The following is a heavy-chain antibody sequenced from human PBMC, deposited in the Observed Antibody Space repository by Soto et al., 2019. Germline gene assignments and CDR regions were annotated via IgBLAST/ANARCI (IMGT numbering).Heavy chain of an antibody. D-gene: IGHD6-19*01. V-gene: IGHV4-39*01. J-gene: IGHJ4*02. CDR1: GGSISSSRYY. CDR3: ARTYPIAVAGIYYFDY. Sequence: GTPSLTCTVSGGSISSSRYYWGWIRQPPGKGLEWIGSIYYSGSTYYNPSLKSRVTISVDTSKNQFSLKLSSVIAADTAVYYCARTYPIAVAGIYYFDYWGQGTLVNVS. CDR2: IYYSGST.